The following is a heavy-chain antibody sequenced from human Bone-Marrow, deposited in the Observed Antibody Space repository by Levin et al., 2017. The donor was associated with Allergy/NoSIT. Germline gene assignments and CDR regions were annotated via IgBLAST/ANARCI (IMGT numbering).Heavy chain of an antibody. Sequence: SETLSLTCTVSGGSINNYYWTWIRQPPGKGLEWIGYIYYTGSTNYNPSLNSRVTISVDTSKNQFFLKLTSVTAADTAVYYCARTSATSGREKLDYWGQGTLVTVSS. D-gene: IGHD6-19*01. J-gene: IGHJ4*02. V-gene: IGHV4-59*01. CDR3: ARTSATSGREKLDY. CDR2: IYYTGST. CDR1: GGSINNYY.